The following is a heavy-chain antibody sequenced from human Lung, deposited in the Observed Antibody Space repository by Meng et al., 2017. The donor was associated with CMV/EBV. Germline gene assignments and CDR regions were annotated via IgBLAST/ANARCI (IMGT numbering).Heavy chain of an antibody. CDR3: ARVWGDYDILTGYYYSYYYYGMDF. CDR1: GFTFSSYW. Sequence: GGSLRLXYAASGFTFSSYWMHWVRQAPGKGLVWVSRINSDGSSTSYADSVKGRFTISRDNAKNTLYLQMNSLRAEDTAVYYCARVWGDYDILTGYYYSYYYYGMDFWGQGTXVTVSS. CDR2: INSDGSST. J-gene: IGHJ6*02. D-gene: IGHD3-9*01. V-gene: IGHV3-74*01.